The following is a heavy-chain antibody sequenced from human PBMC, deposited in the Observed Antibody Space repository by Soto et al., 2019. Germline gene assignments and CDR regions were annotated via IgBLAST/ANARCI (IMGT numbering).Heavy chain of an antibody. J-gene: IGHJ6*02. CDR1: GFMFSDYG. CDR3: AKGVEANWGFYYGMDV. CDR2: ISFDGNYK. V-gene: IGHV3-30*18. D-gene: IGHD7-27*01. Sequence: QVQLVESGGGVVQPGSSLRLSCVASGFMFSDYGMHWVRQTPGRGLEWVAVISFDGNYKYYAKSVNGRFTFARDNSKNTLSLQMNSLRVEDTAVYYCAKGVEANWGFYYGMDVWGQGTTVTVSS.